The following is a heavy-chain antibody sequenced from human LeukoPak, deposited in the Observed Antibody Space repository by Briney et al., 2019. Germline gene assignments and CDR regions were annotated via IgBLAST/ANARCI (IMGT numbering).Heavy chain of an antibody. Sequence: GGSLRLSCAASGFTFSTYSMNWVRQAPGKGLEWVSSINTGSSHTYYADSVRGRFTISRDNAKNSLYLQMNSLRAEDTAVYYCARVGYDILTGYPYFDYWGQGTLVTVSS. CDR2: INTGSSHT. V-gene: IGHV3-21*01. CDR3: ARVGYDILTGYPYFDY. CDR1: GFTFSTYS. D-gene: IGHD3-9*01. J-gene: IGHJ4*02.